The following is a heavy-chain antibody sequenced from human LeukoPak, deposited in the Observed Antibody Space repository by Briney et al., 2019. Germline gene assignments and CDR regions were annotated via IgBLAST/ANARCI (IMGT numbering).Heavy chain of an antibody. D-gene: IGHD2-2*01. J-gene: IGHJ6*03. Sequence: PGGSLRLSCAASGFTFSSYWMSWVRQAPGKGLEWVANIKQDGSEKYYVDSVKGRFTISRDNAKNSLYLQVNSLRAEDTAVYYCARVDIVVVPAARGGYYYYYYMDVWGKGTTVTVSS. V-gene: IGHV3-7*04. CDR3: ARVDIVVVPAARGGYYYYYYMDV. CDR2: IKQDGSEK. CDR1: GFTFSSYW.